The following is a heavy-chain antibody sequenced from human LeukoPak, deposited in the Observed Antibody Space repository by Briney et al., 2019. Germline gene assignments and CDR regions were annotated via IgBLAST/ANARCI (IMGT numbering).Heavy chain of an antibody. J-gene: IGHJ6*02. CDR3: AKDNRGSMVYYGMDV. V-gene: IGHV3-9*01. CDR2: ISWNSGSI. CDR1: GFTFDDYA. D-gene: IGHD3-16*01. Sequence: PGGSLRLSCAASGFTFDDYAMHWVRHAPGKGLEWVSGISWNSGSIGYADSVKGRFTISRDNAKNSLYLQINGLRAEDTALYYCAKDNRGSMVYYGMDVWGQGTTVTVSS.